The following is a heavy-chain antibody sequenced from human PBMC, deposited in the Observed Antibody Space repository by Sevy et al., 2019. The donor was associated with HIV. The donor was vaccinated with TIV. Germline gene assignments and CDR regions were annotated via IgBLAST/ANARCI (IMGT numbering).Heavy chain of an antibody. D-gene: IGHD1-26*01. CDR2: ISGSGGST. CDR3: AKDVWDPNYAFDV. Sequence: GGSLRLSCAASGFTFSNYAMSWVRQAPGKGLEWVSTISGSGGSTYYADSVQGRFTISRDNSKNTLYLQMNSLRAEVTAVYYCAKDVWDPNYAFDVWGQGTMVTVSS. CDR1: GFTFSNYA. V-gene: IGHV3-23*01. J-gene: IGHJ3*01.